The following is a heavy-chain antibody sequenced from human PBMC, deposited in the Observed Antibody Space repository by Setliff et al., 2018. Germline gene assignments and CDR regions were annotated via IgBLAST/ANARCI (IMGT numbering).Heavy chain of an antibody. CDR3: AKAESSTAASTPIDY. Sequence: GGSLRLSCIASGFTFSSYSTNWVRQAPGKGLEWVSSISGGGVSTYYADSVEGQFTISRDNSNNILYLQMNNLRAEDTALYYCAKAESSTAASTPIDYWGRGILVTVSS. D-gene: IGHD2-2*01. J-gene: IGHJ4*02. V-gene: IGHV3-21*04. CDR1: GFTFSSYS. CDR2: ISGGGVST.